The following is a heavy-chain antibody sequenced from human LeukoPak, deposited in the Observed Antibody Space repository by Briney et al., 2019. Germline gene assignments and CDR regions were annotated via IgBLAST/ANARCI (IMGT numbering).Heavy chain of an antibody. Sequence: SETLSLTCTVSGDSIRSYYWSWIRQPPGKGLEWIGYIYYSGSINYNPSLKSRVTISVDTSKNQFSLKLSSVTAADTAVYYCARSITIGLSYYFDYWGQGTLVTVSS. CDR2: IYYSGSI. CDR1: GDSIRSYY. CDR3: ARSITIGLSYYFDY. V-gene: IGHV4-59*01. D-gene: IGHD3-9*01. J-gene: IGHJ4*02.